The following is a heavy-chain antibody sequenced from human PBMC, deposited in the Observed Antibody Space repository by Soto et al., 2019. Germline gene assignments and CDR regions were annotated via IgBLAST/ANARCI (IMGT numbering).Heavy chain of an antibody. CDR1: GFTFSSFA. CDR3: AKGYISSCYGQIDY. Sequence: EVQLLESEGGLVQPGGSLRLSCAASGFTFSSFAMTWVRQAPGKGLEWVSVICGSGGSTYYSGSVKGRFTISRDDSKNTLYLQMNSLRAEDTAIYYCAKGYISSCYGQIDYWGQGTLVTVSS. J-gene: IGHJ4*02. CDR2: ICGSGGST. D-gene: IGHD2-2*01. V-gene: IGHV3-23*01.